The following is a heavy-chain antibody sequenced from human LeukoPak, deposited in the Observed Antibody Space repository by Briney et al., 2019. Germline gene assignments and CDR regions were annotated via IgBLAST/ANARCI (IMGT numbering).Heavy chain of an antibody. CDR3: IVLAVTATLGFDY. J-gene: IGHJ4*02. CDR2: ITSSGSYI. D-gene: IGHD6-19*01. CDR1: AFSFSNYN. V-gene: IGHV3-21*01. Sequence: GGSLRLSCAASAFSFSNYNMNWVRQAPGKGLEWVSSITSSGSYIYYADSVKGRFTISRDNAKNSLYLQMNSLRAEDTAVYYCIVLAVTATLGFDYWGQGTLVTVSS.